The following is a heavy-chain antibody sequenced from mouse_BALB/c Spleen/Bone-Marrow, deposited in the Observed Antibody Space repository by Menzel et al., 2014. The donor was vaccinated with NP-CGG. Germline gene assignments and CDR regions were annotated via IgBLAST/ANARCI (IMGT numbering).Heavy chain of an antibody. Sequence: EVQLQQSVGGLVQPGGSRKLSCAASGFTFSSFGMHWVRQAPEKGLEWVAYISSGSSTIYYADTVKGRFTISRDNPKNTLFLQMTSLRSEDTAMYYCARSDGNYDYAMDYWGQGTSVTVSS. CDR2: ISSGSSTI. V-gene: IGHV5-17*02. CDR3: ARSDGNYDYAMDY. CDR1: GFTFSSFG. J-gene: IGHJ4*01. D-gene: IGHD2-1*01.